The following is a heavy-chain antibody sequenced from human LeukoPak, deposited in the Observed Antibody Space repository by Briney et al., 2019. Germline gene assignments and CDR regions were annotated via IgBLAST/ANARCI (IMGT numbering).Heavy chain of an antibody. CDR1: GFTFSSYW. CDR3: AKSAIGNTTIDAFDI. CDR2: ISGSGGAT. Sequence: GGSLRLSCAASGFTFSSYWMTWVRQAPGRGLEWVSLISGSGGATYYADSVKGRFTISRDHSKNTLYLQMNSLRTEDTAVYYCAKSAIGNTTIDAFDIWGQGTMVTISS. J-gene: IGHJ3*02. D-gene: IGHD1-1*01. V-gene: IGHV3-23*01.